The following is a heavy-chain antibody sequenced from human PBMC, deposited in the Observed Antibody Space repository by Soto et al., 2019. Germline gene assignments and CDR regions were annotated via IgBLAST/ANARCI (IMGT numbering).Heavy chain of an antibody. Sequence: QVQLVQSGAEVKKPGSSVKVSCKASGGTFSRYTISWVRQAPGQGLEWMGRIIAGLGITNYAQKFQGRVTITADKSTRTAYMEQSSLRSEDTAVYYCATPPVDASMALYNYYCGMGVWGQGTTVTVSS. CDR2: IIAGLGIT. J-gene: IGHJ6*02. CDR3: ATPPVDASMALYNYYCGMGV. CDR1: GGTFSRYT. D-gene: IGHD5-18*01. V-gene: IGHV1-69*02.